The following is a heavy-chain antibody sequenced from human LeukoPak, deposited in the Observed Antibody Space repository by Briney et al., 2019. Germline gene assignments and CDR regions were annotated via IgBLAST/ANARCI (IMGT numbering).Heavy chain of an antibody. V-gene: IGHV3-7*03. CDR2: INHNGNVN. Sequence: GGSLRLSCAASGFTFSSYWMNWARQAPGKGLEWVASINHNGNVNYYVDSVKGRFTISRDNAKNSLYLQMSNLRAEDTAVYFCARGGGLDDWGQGATVTVSS. CDR1: GFTFSSYW. CDR3: ARGGGLDD. D-gene: IGHD3-16*01. J-gene: IGHJ6*02.